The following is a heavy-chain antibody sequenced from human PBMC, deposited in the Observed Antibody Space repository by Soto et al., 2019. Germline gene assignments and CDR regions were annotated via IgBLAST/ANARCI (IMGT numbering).Heavy chain of an antibody. CDR1: GFTFSSYA. D-gene: IGHD3-9*01. Sequence: GGSLRLSCAASGFTFSSYAMSWVRQAPGEGLERVPAISGSGGSTYYADSVKGRFTISRYNTKNTLYLQMSSLRAEDTAVYYCAKTVYYDIVTGYPMAPYYFDYWGQGTLVTVSS. V-gene: IGHV3-23*01. CDR2: ISGSGGST. J-gene: IGHJ4*02. CDR3: AKTVYYDIVTGYPMAPYYFDY.